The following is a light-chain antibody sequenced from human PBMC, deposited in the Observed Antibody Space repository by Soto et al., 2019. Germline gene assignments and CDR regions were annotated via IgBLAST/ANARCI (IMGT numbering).Light chain of an antibody. V-gene: IGKV3-15*01. J-gene: IGKJ1*01. Sequence: EIVMTQSPATLSVSPGERATLSCRASQSIISNLAWSQQKPGQAPRLPIYGASTRATGIPARFSDSGSGTEFTLTISSLQSEDFAVYYCQQYNDRPPWTFGQGTKVEIK. CDR1: QSIISN. CDR3: QQYNDRPPWT. CDR2: GAS.